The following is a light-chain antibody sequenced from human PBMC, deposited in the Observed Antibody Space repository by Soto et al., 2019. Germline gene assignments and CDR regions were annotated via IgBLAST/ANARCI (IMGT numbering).Light chain of an antibody. CDR3: QKCKVAPFT. CDR1: QSVLYSSNNKNY. Sequence: DIVMTQSPASLAVSLGERATINCKSSQSVLYSSNNKNYLAWYQQKPGQPPKLLIYWASTRESGVPDRFSGSGSGTDFTLTISSLQPEDAATYYCQKCKVAPFTFGGGTKVDIK. V-gene: IGKV4-1*01. J-gene: IGKJ4*01. CDR2: WAS.